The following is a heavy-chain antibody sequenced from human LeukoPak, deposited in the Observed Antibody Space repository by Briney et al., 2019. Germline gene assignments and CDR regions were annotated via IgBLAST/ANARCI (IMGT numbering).Heavy chain of an antibody. D-gene: IGHD4-23*01. J-gene: IGHJ4*02. CDR3: ARDSGTTVGYFDY. V-gene: IGHV3-66*01. Sequence: GGSLRLSCAASGFTVSTNYMSWVRQAPGRGLEWVSVIYSGGNTYYADSVKGRFTISRDNSKNTLYLQMNSLRAEDTAVYYCARDSGTTVGYFDYWGQGTLVTVSS. CDR2: IYSGGNT. CDR1: GFTVSTNY.